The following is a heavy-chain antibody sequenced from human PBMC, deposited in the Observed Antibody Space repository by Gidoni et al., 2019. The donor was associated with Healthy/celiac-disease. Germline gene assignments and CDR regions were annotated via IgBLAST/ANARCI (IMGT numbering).Heavy chain of an antibody. CDR2: IYYSGST. CDR3: ARHVSCAWCSSGWYSHEWADWFDP. CDR1: GGSISSYY. Sequence: QVQLQESGPGLVKPSETLSLTCTVSGGSISSYYWSCIRQPPGKGLEWIGYIYYSGSTNYNPSLKSRVTISVDTSKNQFSLKLSSVTAADTAVYYCARHVSCAWCSSGWYSHEWADWFDPWGQGTLVTVSS. D-gene: IGHD6-19*01. V-gene: IGHV4-59*08. J-gene: IGHJ5*02.